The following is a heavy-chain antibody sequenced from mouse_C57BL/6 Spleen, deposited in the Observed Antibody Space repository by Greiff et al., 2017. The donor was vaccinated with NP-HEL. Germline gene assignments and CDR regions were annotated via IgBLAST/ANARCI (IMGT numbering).Heavy chain of an antibody. Sequence: EVQVVQSGGGLVKPGASLKLSCAASGFTFSSYTMSWVRQTPEQRLEWVATISGGGGSTYYIDSVKGRVTITRDNAKNTLYLQMSSLRSEDTAVYYCARHYYYGSSYYFDYWGQGTTLTVSS. V-gene: IGHV5-9*04. D-gene: IGHD1-1*01. CDR3: ARHYYYGSSYYFDY. CDR1: GFTFSSYT. CDR2: ISGGGGST. J-gene: IGHJ2*01.